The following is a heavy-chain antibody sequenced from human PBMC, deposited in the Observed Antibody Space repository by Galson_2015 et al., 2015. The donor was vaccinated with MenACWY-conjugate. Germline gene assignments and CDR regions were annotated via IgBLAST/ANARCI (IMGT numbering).Heavy chain of an antibody. CDR1: GSTLSSYA. CDR2: ISGSGDST. J-gene: IGHJ4*02. Sequence: SLRLSCAASGSTLSSYAMSWVRQAPAKGLEWVSVISGSGDSTYHADFVKGRFNISRDNSKNTVYLQMNSLRAEDTAVYFCAKGLYGDYGIDYWGQGILVTVSS. D-gene: IGHD4-17*01. CDR3: AKGLYGDYGIDY. V-gene: IGHV3-23*01.